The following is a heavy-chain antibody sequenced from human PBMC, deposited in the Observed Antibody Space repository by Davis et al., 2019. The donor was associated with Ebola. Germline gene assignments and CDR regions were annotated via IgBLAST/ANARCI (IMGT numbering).Heavy chain of an antibody. D-gene: IGHD2-8*01. CDR1: GFTFSSYW. CDR2: INHSGST. V-gene: IGHV4-34*01. Sequence: ESLKISCAASGFTFSSYWMSWVRQPPGKGLEWIGEINHSGSTNYNPSLKSRVTISVDTSKNQFSLKLSSVTAADTAVYYCARLGYCTNGVCFRGLDYWGQGTLVTVSS. J-gene: IGHJ4*02. CDR3: ARLGYCTNGVCFRGLDY.